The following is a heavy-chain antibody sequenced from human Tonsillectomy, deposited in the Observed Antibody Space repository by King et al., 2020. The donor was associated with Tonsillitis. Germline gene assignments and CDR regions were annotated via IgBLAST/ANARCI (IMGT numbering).Heavy chain of an antibody. V-gene: IGHV3-33*05. CDR3: ARGKYGMDV. J-gene: IGHJ6*02. CDR2: ISYDGSKK. CDR1: GFTFSSYA. Sequence: QLVQSGGGVVQPGRSLRLSCAASGFTFSSYAMHWVRQAPGKGQEWVAVISYDGSKKYYADSVKGRFTISRDNAKNTLYLQMNSLRAEDTAVYYCARGKYGMDVWGQGTTVTVSS.